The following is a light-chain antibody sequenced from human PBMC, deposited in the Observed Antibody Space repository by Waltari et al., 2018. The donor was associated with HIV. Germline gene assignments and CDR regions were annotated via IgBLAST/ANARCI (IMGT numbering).Light chain of an antibody. CDR3: QQRRKST. CDR1: QSVSSY. CDR2: DAS. J-gene: IGKJ4*01. V-gene: IGKV3-11*01. Sequence: IVLTQSPATLSLSPGERATLSCRASQSVSSYLAWYQQKPGQAPRLLIYDASNRATGIPARFSGSGSGTAFTLTISRLEPQDFAVYFCQQRRKSTFGGGTKLEIK.